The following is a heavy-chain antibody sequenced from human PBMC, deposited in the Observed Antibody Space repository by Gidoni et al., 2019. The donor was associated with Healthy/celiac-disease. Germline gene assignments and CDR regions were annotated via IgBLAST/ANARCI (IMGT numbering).Heavy chain of an antibody. CDR3: ARVGDILTGYYNSLDY. V-gene: IGHV3-48*01. CDR2: ISSSSSTI. J-gene: IGHJ4*02. D-gene: IGHD3-9*01. CDR1: GFTFSSYS. Sequence: EVQLVESGGGLVQPGGSLRLSCAASGFTFSSYSMNWVRQAPGKGLEWVSYISSSSSTIYYADSVKGRFTISRDNAKNSLYLQMNSLRAEDTAVYYCARVGDILTGYYNSLDYWGQGTLVTVSS.